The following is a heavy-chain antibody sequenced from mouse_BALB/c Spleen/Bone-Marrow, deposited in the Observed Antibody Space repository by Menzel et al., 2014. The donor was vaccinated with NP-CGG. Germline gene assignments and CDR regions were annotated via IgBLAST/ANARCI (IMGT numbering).Heavy chain of an antibody. CDR3: ARGGISVDY. J-gene: IGHJ2*01. Sequence: QVQLQQSGAELVRPGSSVMISCKASGYAFSSYWMNWVKQSPGQGLEWIGQIYPGDSVTDYNGKFKGKATLTADKSSNTAYMQLTSLTSEASAVYFCARGGISVDYRDQGTTLTIYS. V-gene: IGHV1-80*01. CDR1: GYAFSSYW. CDR2: IYPGDSVT.